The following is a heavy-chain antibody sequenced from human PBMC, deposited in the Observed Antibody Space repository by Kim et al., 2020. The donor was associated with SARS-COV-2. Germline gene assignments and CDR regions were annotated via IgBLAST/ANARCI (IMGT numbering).Heavy chain of an antibody. CDR3: ARDSQDLLRIPFDM. V-gene: IGHV1-69*13. CDR1: KGTFNNYA. CDR2: ITPVFGTT. D-gene: IGHD4-17*01. Sequence: SVKVSCKAPKGTFNNYAINWVRQAPGERLEWMGGITPVFGTTNYAQKFQGRVTITADDSTNTVYMDLSSLRSEDTAMYYCARDSQDLLRIPFDMWGLGTKVIVSS. J-gene: IGHJ3*02.